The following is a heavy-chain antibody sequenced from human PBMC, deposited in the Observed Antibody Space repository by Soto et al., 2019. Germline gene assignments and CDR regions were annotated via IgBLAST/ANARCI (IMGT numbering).Heavy chain of an antibody. CDR1: GGSSNTNNYY. CDR2: VFYNGTT. V-gene: IGHV4-39*01. Sequence: SETLSLTCTVSGGSSNTNNYYWGWVRQPPGKGLEWIGSVFYNGTTYYSPSLKSRVTISLATSRTQFSLRLKSVTAADTAVYYCARLVVVSPVANAWGQGTLVTVSS. J-gene: IGHJ5*02. CDR3: ARLVVVSPVANA. D-gene: IGHD2-15*01.